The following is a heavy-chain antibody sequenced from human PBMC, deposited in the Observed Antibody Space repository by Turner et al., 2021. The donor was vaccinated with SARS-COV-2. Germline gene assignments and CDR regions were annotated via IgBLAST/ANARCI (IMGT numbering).Heavy chain of an antibody. CDR3: AADCTSASCYSRNADY. Sequence: QVQLVESGGGVVQPGRSLRLSCAASGFTFSVYAMHWVRQAPGKGLEWVALISFDGSNEYYADSVKGRFTISRDNSKSTLYLQVNSLRAEDTAMYYCAADCTSASCYSRNADYWGQGTLVTVSS. CDR2: ISFDGSNE. V-gene: IGHV3-30-3*01. CDR1: GFTFSVYA. J-gene: IGHJ4*02. D-gene: IGHD2-2*01.